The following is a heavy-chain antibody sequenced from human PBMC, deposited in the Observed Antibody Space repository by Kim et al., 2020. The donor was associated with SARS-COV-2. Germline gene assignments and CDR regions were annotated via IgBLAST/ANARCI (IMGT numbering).Heavy chain of an antibody. D-gene: IGHD6-25*01. V-gene: IGHV4-39*01. Sequence: LKSRVTISVDTSKNQFSLKLSSVTAADTAVYYCARQPRGKQRPQNNWFDPWGQGTLVTVSS. J-gene: IGHJ5*02. CDR3: ARQPRGKQRPQNNWFDP.